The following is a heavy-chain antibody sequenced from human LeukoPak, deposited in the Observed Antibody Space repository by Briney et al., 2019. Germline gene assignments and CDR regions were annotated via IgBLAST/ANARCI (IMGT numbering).Heavy chain of an antibody. J-gene: IGHJ6*04. V-gene: IGHV1-69*05. CDR2: IIPIFGTA. Sequence: GASVKVSCEASGGTFSSYAISWVRQAPGQGLEWMGGIIPIFGTANYAQKFQGRVTITTDESTSTAYMELSSLRSEDTAVYYCARDRERRYCSSTSCSSTDVWGKGTTVTVSS. CDR1: GGTFSSYA. CDR3: ARDRERRYCSSTSCSSTDV. D-gene: IGHD2-2*01.